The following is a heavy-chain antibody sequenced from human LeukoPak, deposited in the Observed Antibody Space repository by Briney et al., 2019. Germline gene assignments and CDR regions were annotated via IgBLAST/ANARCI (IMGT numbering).Heavy chain of an antibody. D-gene: IGHD2-15*01. V-gene: IGHV3-48*03. Sequence: GALRLSCAASGFSFNGFEMNWVRQGPGKGLEWVSLISSSGSDMFYADSVRGRFTISRDNGKNSLFLQLTSLRVEDTGIYYCARERPLVGALDLWGQGTVVTVSS. CDR2: ISSSGSDM. J-gene: IGHJ5*02. CDR3: ARERPLVGALDL. CDR1: GFSFNGFE.